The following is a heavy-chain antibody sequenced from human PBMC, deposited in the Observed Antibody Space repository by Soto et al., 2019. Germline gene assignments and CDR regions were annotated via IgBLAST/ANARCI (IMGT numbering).Heavy chain of an antibody. Sequence: GGSLRLSCAASGFTFSSYSMNWVRRAPGKGLEWVSYISSSSSTIYYADSVKGRFTISRDNAKNSLYLQMNSLRDEDTAVYYCATLPKYSSSWYNDYWGQGTLVTVSS. CDR3: ATLPKYSSSWYNDY. CDR2: ISSSSSTI. CDR1: GFTFSSYS. J-gene: IGHJ4*02. V-gene: IGHV3-48*02. D-gene: IGHD6-13*01.